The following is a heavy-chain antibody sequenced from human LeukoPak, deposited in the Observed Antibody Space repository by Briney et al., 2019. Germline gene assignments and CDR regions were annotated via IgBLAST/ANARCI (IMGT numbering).Heavy chain of an antibody. CDR1: GGTFSSYA. CDR2: IIPIFGTA. D-gene: IGHD2-15*01. J-gene: IGHJ6*02. CDR3: AREVGYCSGGSCLTPAPYYYYGMDV. Sequence: ASVKVSCKASGGTFSSYAISWVRQAPGQGLEWMGGIIPIFGTANYAQKFQGRVTITADESTSTAYMELSSLRSEDTAEYYCAREVGYCSGGSCLTPAPYYYYGMDVWGQGTTVTVSS. V-gene: IGHV1-69*01.